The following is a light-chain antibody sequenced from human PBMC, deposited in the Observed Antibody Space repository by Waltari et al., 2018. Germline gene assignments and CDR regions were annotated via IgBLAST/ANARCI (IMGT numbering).Light chain of an antibody. J-gene: IGLJ2*01. CDR3: QSADSSGTYGV. Sequence: SYELTQPPSVSVSPGQTARITCSGDALPKQYAYWYQQKPGQAPVLVIYKDSERPTGIPEPFSASSSGTTVTLTISGVQAEDEADYYCQSADSSGTYGVFGGGTKLTVL. CDR1: ALPKQY. V-gene: IGLV3-25*03. CDR2: KDS.